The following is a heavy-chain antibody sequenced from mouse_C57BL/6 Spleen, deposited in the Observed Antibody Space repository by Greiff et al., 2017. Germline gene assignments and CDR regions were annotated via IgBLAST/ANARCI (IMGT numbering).Heavy chain of an antibody. CDR3: ARGIYYDYDGWFAY. V-gene: IGHV1-22*01. D-gene: IGHD2-4*01. J-gene: IGHJ3*01. CDR2: INPNNGGT. CDR1: GYTFTDYN. Sequence: EVKLLEPGPELVKPGASVKMSCKASGYTFTDYNMHWVKQSPGKSLEWIGYINPNNGGTSYNQKFKGKATLTVNKSSSTAYMKLRSLTSEDSAVYYCARGIYYDYDGWFAYWGQGTLVTVSA.